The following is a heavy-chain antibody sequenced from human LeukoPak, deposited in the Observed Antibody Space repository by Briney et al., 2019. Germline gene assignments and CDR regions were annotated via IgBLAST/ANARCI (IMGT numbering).Heavy chain of an antibody. J-gene: IGHJ6*02. D-gene: IGHD3-10*01. V-gene: IGHV4-39*01. Sequence: PSETLSLTCFVSGDSISSGDYYWALIRQPPGKGLEWIGSIYYSGNTLYNPSLKSRVTISVDASKNQFSLKLNSVTAADTAVYYCARITPPPGFGSDYYYYGMDVWGQGTTVTVSS. CDR1: GDSISSGDYY. CDR3: ARITPPPGFGSDYYYYGMDV. CDR2: IYYSGNT.